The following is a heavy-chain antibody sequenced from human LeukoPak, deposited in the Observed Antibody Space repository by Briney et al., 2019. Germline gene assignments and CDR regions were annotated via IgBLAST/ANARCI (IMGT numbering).Heavy chain of an antibody. J-gene: IGHJ5*02. D-gene: IGHD2-2*01. CDR1: GATFTSYA. CDR3: ARDLRGYCSSTSCYHNWFDP. Sequence: SVKLSCKPSGATFTSYATSWGGQSPGHRRKWMGGIIPILGTANDAQKFQGRVTITTDESTSTAYMELSSLRSEDTAVYYCARDLRGYCSSTSCYHNWFDPWGQGTLVTVSS. V-gene: IGHV1-69*05. CDR2: IIPILGTA.